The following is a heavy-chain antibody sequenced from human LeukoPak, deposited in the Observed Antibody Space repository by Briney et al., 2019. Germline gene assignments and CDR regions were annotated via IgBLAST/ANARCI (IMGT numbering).Heavy chain of an antibody. Sequence: SETLSLTCTVSGGSISSSSYYWGWIRQPPGKGLEWIGSIYYSGSTYYNPSLKSRVTISVDTSKNQFSLKLSPVTAADTAVYYCAREFGELPNYFDYWGQGTLVTVSS. CDR1: GGSISSSSYY. CDR3: AREFGELPNYFDY. J-gene: IGHJ4*02. V-gene: IGHV4-39*07. CDR2: IYYSGST. D-gene: IGHD3-10*01.